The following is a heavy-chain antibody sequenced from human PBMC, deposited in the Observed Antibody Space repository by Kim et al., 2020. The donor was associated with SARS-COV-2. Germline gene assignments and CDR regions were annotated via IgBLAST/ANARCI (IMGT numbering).Heavy chain of an antibody. Sequence: GSLRLSCAASGFTVSSTYMSWVRQAPGEGLEWVSIIYGGGGTNYADSVKGRFSISRDNSRNTLYLQMNSLRAEDTAVYYCATLEIVGASTFDYWGQGTLVTVSS. CDR2: IYGGGGT. J-gene: IGHJ4*02. CDR3: ATLEIVGASTFDY. V-gene: IGHV3-53*01. CDR1: GFTVSSTY. D-gene: IGHD1-26*01.